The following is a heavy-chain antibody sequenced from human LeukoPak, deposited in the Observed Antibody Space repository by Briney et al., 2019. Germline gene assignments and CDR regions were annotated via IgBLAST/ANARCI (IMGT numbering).Heavy chain of an antibody. Sequence: SETLSLTCTVSGGSISSSSYYWGWIRQPPGKGLEWIGSIYYSGSTYYNPSLESRVIISVDTSKNQFSLKLSSVTAADTAVYYCARGRYHSLDAFDIWGQGTMVTVSS. CDR3: ARGRYHSLDAFDI. V-gene: IGHV4-39*01. J-gene: IGHJ3*02. CDR1: GGSISSSSYY. D-gene: IGHD2-2*01. CDR2: IYYSGST.